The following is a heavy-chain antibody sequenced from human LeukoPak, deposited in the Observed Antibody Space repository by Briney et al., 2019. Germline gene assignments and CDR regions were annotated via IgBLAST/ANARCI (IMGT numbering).Heavy chain of an antibody. CDR3: ARRYSGYGYYYYGMDV. Sequence: SETLSLTCTVSGGSISSYYWSWIRQPPGKGLEWIGYIYYSGSTNYNPSLKSRVTISVDTSKNQFSLKLSSVTAADTAVYYCARRYSGYGYYYYGMDVWGQGTTVTVSS. V-gene: IGHV4-59*01. CDR1: GGSISSYY. D-gene: IGHD5-12*01. CDR2: IYYSGST. J-gene: IGHJ6*02.